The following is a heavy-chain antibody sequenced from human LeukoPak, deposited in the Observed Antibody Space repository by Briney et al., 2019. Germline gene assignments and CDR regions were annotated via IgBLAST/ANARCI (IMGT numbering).Heavy chain of an antibody. J-gene: IGHJ6*02. V-gene: IGHV3-30*02. CDR1: GFTFSSYG. Sequence: GGSLRLSCAASGFTFSSYGMHWVRQAPGKGLEWVAVIRYDGSNKYYADSVKGRFTISRDNSKNTLYLQMNSLRAEDTAVYYCAKVSGYCSSTSCYTRNYYYGMDVWGQGTTVTVSS. CDR2: IRYDGSNK. D-gene: IGHD2-2*02. CDR3: AKVSGYCSSTSCYTRNYYYGMDV.